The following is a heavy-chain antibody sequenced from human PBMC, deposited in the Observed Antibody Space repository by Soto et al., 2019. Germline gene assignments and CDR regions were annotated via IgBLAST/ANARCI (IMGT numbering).Heavy chain of an antibody. J-gene: IGHJ4*02. CDR2: ISYDESNK. CDR3: AKSVYNWNDGFFDY. CDR1: GFTFSSYG. Sequence: GGSLRLSCSASGFTFSSYGMHWVRQAPGKGLEWVAVISYDESNKYYADSVKGRFTISRDNSKNTLFLQMNSLRAEDTAVYYCAKSVYNWNDGFFDYWGQGTLVTVSS. V-gene: IGHV3-30*18. D-gene: IGHD1-1*01.